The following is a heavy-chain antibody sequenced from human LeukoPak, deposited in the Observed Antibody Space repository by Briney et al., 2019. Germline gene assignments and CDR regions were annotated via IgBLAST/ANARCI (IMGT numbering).Heavy chain of an antibody. J-gene: IGHJ4*02. V-gene: IGHV1-2*02. D-gene: IGHD2-8*02. Sequence: GASVKVSCKASGYTFNTYGISWVRQAPGQGFERMGWINPDSGATNYAQKFQGRVTMTRDTSITTAYMELSRLRSDDTAVYYCARDLTGGYFDYWGQGTLVTVSS. CDR3: ARDLTGGYFDY. CDR1: GYTFNTYG. CDR2: INPDSGAT.